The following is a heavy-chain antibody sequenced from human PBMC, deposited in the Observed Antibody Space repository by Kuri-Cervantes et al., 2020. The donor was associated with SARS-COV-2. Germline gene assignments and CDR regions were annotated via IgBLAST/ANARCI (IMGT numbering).Heavy chain of an antibody. CDR3: ARDYCGGDCHLGFQH. CDR2: IWYDGSNK. Sequence: GGSLRLSCAASGFTFSSYGMHWVRQAPGKGLEWVAVIWYDGSNKYYADSVKGRFTISRDNSKNTLYLQMNSLRAEDTAVYYCARDYCGGDCHLGFQHWGQGTLVTVSS. CDR1: GFTFSSYG. D-gene: IGHD2-21*01. J-gene: IGHJ1*01. V-gene: IGHV3-30*19.